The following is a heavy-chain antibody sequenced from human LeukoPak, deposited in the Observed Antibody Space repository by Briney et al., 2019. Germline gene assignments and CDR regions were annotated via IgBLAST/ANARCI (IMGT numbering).Heavy chain of an antibody. CDR1: GASIRDYY. V-gene: IGHV4-4*09. Sequence: SETLSLTCAVSGASIRDYYWTWLRQSPGRGPEWIGYIYGNGTTFYNPHLKSQVTMSADTTRNRLPLNLRTVNAADSAVYYSALTLCSRASCYNGRGKAFDICGQGTSITVSA. CDR3: ALTLCSRASCYNGRGKAFDI. CDR2: IYGNGTT. J-gene: IGHJ3*02. D-gene: IGHD2-2*02.